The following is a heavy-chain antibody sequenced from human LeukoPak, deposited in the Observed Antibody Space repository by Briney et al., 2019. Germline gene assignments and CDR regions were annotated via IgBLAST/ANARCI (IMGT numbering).Heavy chain of an antibody. CDR1: GGSISSYY. J-gene: IGHJ4*02. Sequence: PSETLSLTCTVSGGSISSYYWRWIRQPPGKGLEWIGYIYYSGSTNYNPSLKSRVTISVDTSKNQFSLKLSSVTAADTAVYYCARRRYSDYWGQGTLVTVSS. V-gene: IGHV4-59*01. D-gene: IGHD3-10*01. CDR2: IYYSGST. CDR3: ARRRYSDY.